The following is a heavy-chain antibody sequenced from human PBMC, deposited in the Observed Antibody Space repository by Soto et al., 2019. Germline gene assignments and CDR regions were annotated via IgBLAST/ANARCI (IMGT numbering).Heavy chain of an antibody. V-gene: IGHV1-3*01. Sequence: ASVKVSCKASGYTFTGYAMHWVRQAPGQRLEWMGWTNAGNGNTKYSQKFQGRVTITRDTSASTAYMELSSLRSEDTAVYYCARAVAVAADFDYWGQGPLVTVSS. D-gene: IGHD6-19*01. CDR3: ARAVAVAADFDY. CDR2: TNAGNGNT. CDR1: GYTFTGYA. J-gene: IGHJ4*02.